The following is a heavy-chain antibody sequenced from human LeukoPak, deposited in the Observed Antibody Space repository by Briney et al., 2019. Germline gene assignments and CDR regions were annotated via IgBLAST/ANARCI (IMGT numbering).Heavy chain of an antibody. CDR1: GFTFSDYI. CDR2: ISRNSTYV. J-gene: IGHJ4*02. V-gene: IGHV3-21*01. CDR3: ARDEGYYFDS. Sequence: KAGGSLRLSCAASGFTFSDYIMNWVRQAPGKGLEWVASISRNSTYVHYADSVKGRFTISRDNARNSLFLQMNSLRAEDTAIYYCARDEGYYFDSWGQGTQATVSS.